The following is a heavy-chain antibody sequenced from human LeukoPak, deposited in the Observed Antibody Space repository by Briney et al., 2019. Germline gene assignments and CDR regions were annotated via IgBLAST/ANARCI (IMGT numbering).Heavy chain of an antibody. Sequence: SQTLSLTCAISGDSVSSNSAGWNWIRQSPSRGLEWLGRTYYGSKWYKDYAVSVKSRITINPDTSKNQFSLQLNPVTPEDTAVYYCARSPAVTTLYFDYWGQGTLVTVSS. D-gene: IGHD4-17*01. CDR1: GDSVSSNSAG. CDR2: TYYGSKWYK. CDR3: ARSPAVTTLYFDY. J-gene: IGHJ4*02. V-gene: IGHV6-1*01.